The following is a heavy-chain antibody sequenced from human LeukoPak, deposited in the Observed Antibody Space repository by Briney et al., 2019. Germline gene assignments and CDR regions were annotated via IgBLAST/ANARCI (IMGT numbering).Heavy chain of an antibody. CDR2: ISSSSSYI. J-gene: IGHJ3*02. CDR1: GFIFSSYS. Sequence: GGSLRLSCAASGFIFSSYSMNRVRQAPGKGLEWVSSISSSSSYIYYADSVKGRFTISRDNAKNSLYLQMNSLRAEDTAVYYCARDRSPITRDAFDIWGQGTMVTVSS. CDR3: ARDRSPITRDAFDI. D-gene: IGHD3-16*01. V-gene: IGHV3-21*01.